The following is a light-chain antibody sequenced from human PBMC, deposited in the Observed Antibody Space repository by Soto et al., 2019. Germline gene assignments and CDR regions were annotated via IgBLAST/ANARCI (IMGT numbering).Light chain of an antibody. CDR1: SSDVGSYDY. V-gene: IGLV2-14*01. J-gene: IGLJ1*01. Sequence: QSVLVQPPSVSGSPGQSVTISCTGTSSDVGSYDYVSWYQQHPGTVPKLIIYEVTNRPSGVSERFSGSKSGNTASLTISGLQSEDETDYYCSSYTSLSNVVFGNGNKVTV. CDR3: SSYTSLSNVV. CDR2: EVT.